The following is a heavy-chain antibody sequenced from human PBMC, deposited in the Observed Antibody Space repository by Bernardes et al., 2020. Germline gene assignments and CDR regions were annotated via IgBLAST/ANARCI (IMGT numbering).Heavy chain of an antibody. D-gene: IGHD6-25*01. J-gene: IGHJ4*02. V-gene: IGHV3-9*01. Sequence: GGSLRLSCAASGFTFDDYAIHWVRQAPGKGLEWVSGINWNGGSIAYADSVKGRFTISRDSAKSSLFLQMNFLTPADTAYYYCAKAVGYSNGHFDYWGQGTLVTVSS. CDR2: INWNGGSI. CDR3: AKAVGYSNGHFDY. CDR1: GFTFDDYA.